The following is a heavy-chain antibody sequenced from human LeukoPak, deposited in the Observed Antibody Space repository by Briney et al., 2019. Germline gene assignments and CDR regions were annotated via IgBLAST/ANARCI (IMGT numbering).Heavy chain of an antibody. CDR2: INSDGSST. J-gene: IGHJ3*02. CDR3: AREEGGAGLYGFDI. CDR1: GFTFSSYW. Sequence: HAGGSLRLSCAASGFTFSSYWMHWVRQAPGKGLVWVSRINSDGSSTSYADSVKGRFTISRDNAKNTLYLQMNSLRAEDTAVYYCAREEGGAGLYGFDIWGQGTMVTVSS. D-gene: IGHD1-26*01. V-gene: IGHV3-74*01.